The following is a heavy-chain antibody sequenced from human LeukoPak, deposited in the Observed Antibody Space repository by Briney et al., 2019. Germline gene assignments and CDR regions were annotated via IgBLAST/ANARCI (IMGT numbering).Heavy chain of an antibody. CDR1: GYTFTIYY. V-gene: IGHV1-46*01. CDR3: ARESYYYDSSGPQY. Sequence: APVKVSCKASGYTFTIYYIHWVRQAPGQGLEWMGIINPSGGTTTYAQKLQGRLTMTRDTSTSTVYMELSSLKSDDTAVYYCARESYYYDSSGPQYWGQGTLVTVSS. J-gene: IGHJ4*02. D-gene: IGHD3-22*01. CDR2: INPSGGTT.